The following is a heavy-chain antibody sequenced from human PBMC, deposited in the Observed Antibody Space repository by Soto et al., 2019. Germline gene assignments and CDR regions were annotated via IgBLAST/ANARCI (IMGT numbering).Heavy chain of an antibody. D-gene: IGHD3-3*01. J-gene: IGHJ6*02. CDR2: TYYRSKWYN. V-gene: IGHV6-1*01. CDR1: GDSVSSNSAA. Sequence: SQTLSLTCAISGDSVSSNSAAWNWIRQSPSRGLEWLGRTYYRSKWYNDYAVSVKSRITINPDTSKNQFSLQLNSATPEDTAVYYCAREMEWLLYTDKHYGMDVWGQGTTVTVSS. CDR3: AREMEWLLYTDKHYGMDV.